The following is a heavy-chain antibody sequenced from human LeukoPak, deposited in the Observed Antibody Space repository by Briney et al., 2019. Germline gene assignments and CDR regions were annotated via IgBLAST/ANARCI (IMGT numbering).Heavy chain of an antibody. Sequence: GGSLRLSCAASGFTFSTYNMNWVRQAPGKGLEWVSSISSSSSYIYYADSVKGRFTISRDNAKNSLYLQMNSLRAEDTAVYYCAREYCSGGSCYFSTFDYWGQGTLVTVSS. CDR1: GFTFSTYN. D-gene: IGHD2-15*01. J-gene: IGHJ4*02. CDR2: ISSSSSYI. V-gene: IGHV3-21*01. CDR3: AREYCSGGSCYFSTFDY.